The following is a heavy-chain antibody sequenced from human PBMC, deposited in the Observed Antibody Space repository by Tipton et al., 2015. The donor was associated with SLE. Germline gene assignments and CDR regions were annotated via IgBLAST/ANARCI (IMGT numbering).Heavy chain of an antibody. CDR2: IKQDGSEK. V-gene: IGHV3-7*03. Sequence: SLRLSCAASGFTFSSYWMSWVRQAPGKGLEWVANIKQDGSEKYYVDSVKGRFTISRDNAKNSLYLQMNSLRAEDTAVYYCAKDTRGDDYFHYWGQGTLVTVSS. D-gene: IGHD2-15*01. CDR3: AKDTRGDDYFHY. J-gene: IGHJ4*02. CDR1: GFTFSSYW.